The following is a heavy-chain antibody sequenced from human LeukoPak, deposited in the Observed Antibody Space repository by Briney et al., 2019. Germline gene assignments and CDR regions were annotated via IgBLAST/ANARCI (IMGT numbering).Heavy chain of an antibody. Sequence: GASVKVSCKASGYTFTSYGISWVRQAPGQGLEWMGWISAYNGNTNYAQKLQGRVTMTTDTSTSTAYMELRSLRSDDTAVYYSARRAYCGGDCYFWHFDYWGQGTLVTVSS. CDR1: GYTFTSYG. D-gene: IGHD2-21*02. CDR2: ISAYNGNT. J-gene: IGHJ4*02. V-gene: IGHV1-18*01. CDR3: ARRAYCGGDCYFWHFDY.